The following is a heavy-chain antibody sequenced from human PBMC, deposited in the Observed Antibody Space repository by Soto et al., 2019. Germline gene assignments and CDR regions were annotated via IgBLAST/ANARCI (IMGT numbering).Heavy chain of an antibody. CDR3: ARDLREANF. V-gene: IGHV3-74*01. J-gene: IGHJ4*02. CDR2: INSDGSVI. CDR1: GFTFSSYW. Sequence: GGSLRLSCAASGFTFSSYWMHWVRQAPGKGLVWVSRINSDGSVINHADSVKGRFTISRDNAKNTLYLHMNSLRAEDTAVYYCARDLREANFWGQGTLVTVS.